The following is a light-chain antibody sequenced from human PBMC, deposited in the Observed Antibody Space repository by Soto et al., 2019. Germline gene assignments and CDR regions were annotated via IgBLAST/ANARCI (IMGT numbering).Light chain of an antibody. J-gene: IGKJ1*01. CDR2: DAS. CDR3: QQYNTYSPERT. V-gene: IGKV1-5*01. Sequence: DRVTLPCRATQSIGRWLAWYQPNPGKAPKLLIYDASSLESGVPSRFSGSGSGTEFTLTISSLQPDDFATYYCQQYNTYSPERTFGQGTKVDI. CDR1: QSIGRW.